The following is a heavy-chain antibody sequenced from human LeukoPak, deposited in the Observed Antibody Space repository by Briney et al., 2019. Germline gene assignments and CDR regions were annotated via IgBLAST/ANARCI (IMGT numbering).Heavy chain of an antibody. CDR3: AKGRGIAVAAAPFDY. J-gene: IGHJ4*02. CDR2: IKQDGSEK. V-gene: IGHV3-7*03. D-gene: IGHD6-19*01. Sequence: GGSLRLSCAASGFTFSSYWMSWVRQAPGKGLEWVANIKQDGSEKYYVDSVKGRFTISRDNAKNSLYLQMNSLRAEDTALYYCAKGRGIAVAAAPFDYWGQGTLVTVSS. CDR1: GFTFSSYW.